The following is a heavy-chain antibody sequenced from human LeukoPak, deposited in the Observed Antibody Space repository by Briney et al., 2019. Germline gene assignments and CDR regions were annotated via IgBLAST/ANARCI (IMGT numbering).Heavy chain of an antibody. Sequence: PGRSLRLSCAASGFTFSSYAMHWVRQAPGKGLEWVAVISYDGSNKYYADSVKGRFTISRDNSKNTLYLQMNSLRAEDTAVYYCARGGAKWWRPSDAFDIWGQGTMVTVSS. D-gene: IGHD2-15*01. CDR3: ARGGAKWWRPSDAFDI. CDR1: GFTFSSYA. J-gene: IGHJ3*02. V-gene: IGHV3-30-3*01. CDR2: ISYDGSNK.